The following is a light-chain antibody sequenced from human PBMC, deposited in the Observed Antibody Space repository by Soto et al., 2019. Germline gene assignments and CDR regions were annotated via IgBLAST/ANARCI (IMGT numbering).Light chain of an antibody. Sequence: AIQMTQSPSSLSASVGDRVTSTCRASHDIINDLGCYQQKPGKAPTILINAASNLQTGVTSRFSGSGSGTEFTLTISSLQPEDFATYYCLQDYNYPRTFGQGTRVDVK. J-gene: IGKJ1*01. CDR2: AAS. CDR3: LQDYNYPRT. V-gene: IGKV1-6*02. CDR1: HDIIND.